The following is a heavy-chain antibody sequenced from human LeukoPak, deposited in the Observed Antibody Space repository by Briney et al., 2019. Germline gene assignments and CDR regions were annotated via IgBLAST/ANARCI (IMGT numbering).Heavy chain of an antibody. CDR3: AKSGIQLWSFFDY. V-gene: IGHV3-9*01. Sequence: GRSLRLSCAASGFTFDDYAMHWVRQAPGKGLEWVSGISWNSGSIGYADSVKGRFTISRDNAKNSLYLQMNSLRAEDTAVYYCAKSGIQLWSFFDYWGQGTLVTVSS. J-gene: IGHJ4*02. D-gene: IGHD5-18*01. CDR1: GFTFDDYA. CDR2: ISWNSGSI.